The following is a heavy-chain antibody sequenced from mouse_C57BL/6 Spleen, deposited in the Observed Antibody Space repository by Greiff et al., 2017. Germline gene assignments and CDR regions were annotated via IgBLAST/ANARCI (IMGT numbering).Heavy chain of an antibody. Sequence: EVQLQQSGPGLVKPSQSLSLTCSVTGYSITSGYYWNWIRQFPGNKLEWMGYISYDGSNNYNPSLKNRISITRDTSKNQFFLKLNSVTTEDTATYYCAREALITTVVARGFDVWGTGTTVTVSS. CDR2: ISYDGSN. CDR3: AREALITTVVARGFDV. CDR1: GYSITSGYY. D-gene: IGHD1-1*01. J-gene: IGHJ1*03. V-gene: IGHV3-6*01.